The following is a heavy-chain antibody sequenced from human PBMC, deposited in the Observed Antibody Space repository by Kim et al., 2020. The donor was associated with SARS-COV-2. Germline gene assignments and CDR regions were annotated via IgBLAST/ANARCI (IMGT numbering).Heavy chain of an antibody. CDR2: ITSNGGNT. D-gene: IGHD6-13*01. CDR3: VKGGIAAAAALDY. CDR1: GFTFSSYA. V-gene: IGHV3-64D*09. Sequence: GGSLRLSCSASGFTFSSYAMHWVRQAPGKGLEYVSAITSNGGNTSYANSVKGRFTISRDNSMNTLYLQMGSLRPEDTAVYYCVKGGIAAAAALDYWGQGTLVTVSS. J-gene: IGHJ4*02.